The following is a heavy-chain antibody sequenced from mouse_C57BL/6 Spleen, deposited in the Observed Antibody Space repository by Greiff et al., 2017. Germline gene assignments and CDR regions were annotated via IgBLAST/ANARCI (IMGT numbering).Heavy chain of an antibody. Sequence: QVQLQQPGAELVKPGASVKMSCKASGYTFTSYWITWVKQRPGQGLEWIGDLYPGSGSTNYNEKFKSKATLTVDTSSSTAYMQLSSLTSEDSAVYYCARDDDGYSYYFDYWGQGTTLTVSS. J-gene: IGHJ2*01. V-gene: IGHV1-55*01. D-gene: IGHD2-3*01. CDR1: GYTFTSYW. CDR2: LYPGSGST. CDR3: ARDDDGYSYYFDY.